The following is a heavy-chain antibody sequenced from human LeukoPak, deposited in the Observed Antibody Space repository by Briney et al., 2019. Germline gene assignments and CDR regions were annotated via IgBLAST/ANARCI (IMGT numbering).Heavy chain of an antibody. D-gene: IGHD1-26*01. CDR2: INHSGST. V-gene: IGHV4-34*01. Sequence: SETLSLTCAVYGGSFSGYYWSWIRQPPGKGLEWIGEINHSGSTNYNPSLKSRVTISVDTSKNQFSLKLSSVTAADTAVYYCARVANSGSLGYWGQGALVTVSS. CDR1: GGSFSGYY. CDR3: ARVANSGSLGY. J-gene: IGHJ4*02.